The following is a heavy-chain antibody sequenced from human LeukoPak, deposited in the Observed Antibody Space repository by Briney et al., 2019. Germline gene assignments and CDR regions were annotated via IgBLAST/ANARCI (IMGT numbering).Heavy chain of an antibody. Sequence: GGSLRLSCAASGFTFSGNWMHWVRQAPGKGLEWVAVISYDGSNKYYADSVKGRFTISRDNSKNTLYLQMNSLRAEDTAVYYCARGIRGYSDYWGQGTLVTVSS. CDR1: GFTFSGNW. CDR2: ISYDGSNK. CDR3: ARGIRGYSDY. J-gene: IGHJ4*02. D-gene: IGHD6-13*01. V-gene: IGHV3-30*03.